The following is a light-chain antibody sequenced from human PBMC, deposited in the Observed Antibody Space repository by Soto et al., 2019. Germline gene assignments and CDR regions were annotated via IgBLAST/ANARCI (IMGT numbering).Light chain of an antibody. CDR3: QQGYSSAIT. CDR1: QSIGKH. CDR2: SVS. J-gene: IGKJ5*01. V-gene: IGKV1-39*01. Sequence: DIQMTQSPSSLSASVGDTVTITCRASQSIGKHLNWYQQEPGEAPKFLIYSVSSLRIGVPSRFSGSGSGTDVTLTIKSLQPEDFATYYCQQGYSSAITFGQGTRLEI.